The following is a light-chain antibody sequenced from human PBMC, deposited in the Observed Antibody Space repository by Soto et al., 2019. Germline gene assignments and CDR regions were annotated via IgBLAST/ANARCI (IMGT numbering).Light chain of an antibody. CDR1: QSVNNNY. Sequence: EIVLTQSPGTLSLSPGERATLSCRASQSVNNNYLAWYQRQPGQAPRLLIYGASSRATGIPDRFSGSGSGTDFTLTISRLEPEDLEVYYCQQYDGSPRTFGQGTKVEIK. V-gene: IGKV3-20*01. J-gene: IGKJ1*01. CDR2: GAS. CDR3: QQYDGSPRT.